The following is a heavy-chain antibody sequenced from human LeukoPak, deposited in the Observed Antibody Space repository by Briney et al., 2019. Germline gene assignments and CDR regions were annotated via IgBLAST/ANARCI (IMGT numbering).Heavy chain of an antibody. V-gene: IGHV1-2*02. CDR1: GYTFTGYF. J-gene: IGHJ4*02. Sequence: ASVKVSCKASGYTFTGYFMHWVRQAPGQGLEWLGWINPNSGVTNYAQKFQGRVTMTRDMSISTAYMELSRLRSDDTAVYYCARSPDILTGENFDYWGQGTLVTVSS. D-gene: IGHD3-9*01. CDR2: INPNSGVT. CDR3: ARSPDILTGENFDY.